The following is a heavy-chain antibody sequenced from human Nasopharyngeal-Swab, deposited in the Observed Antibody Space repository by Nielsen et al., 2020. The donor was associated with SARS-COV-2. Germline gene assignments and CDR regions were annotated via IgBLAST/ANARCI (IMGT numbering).Heavy chain of an antibody. J-gene: IGHJ6*02. CDR2: IYYSGST. V-gene: IGHV4-59*13. Sequence: VRQMPGKGLEWIGYIYYSGSTNYNPSLKSRVTISVDTSKNQFSLKLSSVTAADTAVYYCAGGRDGYTNYYYYYGMDVWGQGTTVTVSS. CDR3: AGGRDGYTNYYYYYGMDV. D-gene: IGHD5-24*01.